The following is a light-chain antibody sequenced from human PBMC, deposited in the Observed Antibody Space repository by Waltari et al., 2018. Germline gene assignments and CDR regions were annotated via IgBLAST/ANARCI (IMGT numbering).Light chain of an antibody. CDR1: TFNIGSNY. J-gene: IGLJ2*01. Sequence: QSVLTQPPSMSGTPGQRVTISCSRSTFNIGSNYVYWYQQFPGMAPQLLIYRNTERPSGVPDRFSASKAGASASLAISGLRSEDEADYHCAAWDDSLSGRVFGGGTKLTV. CDR3: AAWDDSLSGRV. V-gene: IGLV1-47*01. CDR2: RNT.